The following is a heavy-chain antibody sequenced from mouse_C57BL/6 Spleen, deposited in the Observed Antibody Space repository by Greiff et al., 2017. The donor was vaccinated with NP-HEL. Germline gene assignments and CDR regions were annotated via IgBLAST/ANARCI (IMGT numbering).Heavy chain of an antibody. CDR2: INPNNGGT. D-gene: IGHD4-1*01. V-gene: IGHV1-26*01. CDR1: GYTFTDYY. J-gene: IGHJ2*01. Sequence: VQLQQSGPELVKPGASVKISCKASGYTFTDYYMNWVKQSHGKSLEWIGDINPNNGGTSYNQKFKGKATLTVDKSSSTAYMELRSLTSEDSAVYYCARGGGTGVYFDYWGQGTTLTVSS. CDR3: ARGGGTGVYFDY.